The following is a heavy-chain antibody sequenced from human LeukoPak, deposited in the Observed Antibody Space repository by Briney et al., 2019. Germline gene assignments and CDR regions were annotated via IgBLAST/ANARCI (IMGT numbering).Heavy chain of an antibody. J-gene: IGHJ4*02. D-gene: IGHD3-9*01. CDR3: ARLYILTGFYSWDR. Sequence: PSETLSLTCTVSGGSISTYYWSWIRQPPGKGLEWIGYIYYSGSTNYNPSLKSRVTISVDTSKNQFSLKLSSVTAADTAVYYCARLYILTGFYSWDRWGQGTLVTVSS. V-gene: IGHV4-59*08. CDR2: IYYSGST. CDR1: GGSISTYY.